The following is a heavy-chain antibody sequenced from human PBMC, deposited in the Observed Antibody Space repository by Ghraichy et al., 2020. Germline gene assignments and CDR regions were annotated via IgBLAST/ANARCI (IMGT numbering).Heavy chain of an antibody. CDR3: ARNIPVTTLGY. J-gene: IGHJ4*02. D-gene: IGHD4-17*01. Sequence: GESLRLSCAASGLTVGNNYMTWLCQAPGKGLEWVSLIYSGGSTYYADSVKGRFTISRDNSKNTLYLQMNSLRAEDTAVYYCARNIPVTTLGYWGQGTLVTVSS. V-gene: IGHV3-66*01. CDR2: IYSGGST. CDR1: GLTVGNNY.